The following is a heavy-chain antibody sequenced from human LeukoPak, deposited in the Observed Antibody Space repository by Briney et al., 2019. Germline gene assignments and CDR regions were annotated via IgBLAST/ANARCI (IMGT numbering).Heavy chain of an antibody. CDR3: ASLDRVGYGSGSPRDYYYYYYYMDV. D-gene: IGHD3-10*01. J-gene: IGHJ6*03. V-gene: IGHV3-53*01. CDR1: GFTVSSNY. Sequence: GGSLRLSCAASGFTVSSNYMSWVRQAPGKGLEWVSGIYSGGSTYYADSVKGRFTISRDNSKNTLYLQMNSLRAEDTAVYYCASLDRVGYGSGSPRDYYYYYYYMDVWGKGTTVTVSS. CDR2: IYSGGST.